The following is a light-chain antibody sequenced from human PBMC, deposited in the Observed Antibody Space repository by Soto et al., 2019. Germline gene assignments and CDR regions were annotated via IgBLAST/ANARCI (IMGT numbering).Light chain of an antibody. V-gene: IGKV3-15*01. Sequence: EIVMTQSPVALSVSPGESAALSCRASQSVGRNFAWYQQRPGQAPRVLIYGTSTRATGVPARFSGSGSGTDFTLTISGLQSEDFAVYYGQQYNKWPYTFGQGTRLEIK. CDR1: QSVGRN. J-gene: IGKJ2*01. CDR3: QQYNKWPYT. CDR2: GTS.